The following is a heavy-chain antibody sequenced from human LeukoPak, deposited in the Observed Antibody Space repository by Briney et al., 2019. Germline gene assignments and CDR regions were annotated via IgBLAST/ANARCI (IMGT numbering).Heavy chain of an antibody. CDR1: GGSISSYY. V-gene: IGHV4-59*12. CDR2: IYYSGST. CDR3: ARGEYSTGNDY. J-gene: IGHJ4*02. D-gene: IGHD6-6*01. Sequence: SETLSLTCTVSGGSISSYYWSWIRQPPGKGLEWIGYIYYSGSTNYNPSLKSRVTISVDTSKNQFSLKLSSVTAADTAVYYCARGEYSTGNDYWGQGTLVTVSS.